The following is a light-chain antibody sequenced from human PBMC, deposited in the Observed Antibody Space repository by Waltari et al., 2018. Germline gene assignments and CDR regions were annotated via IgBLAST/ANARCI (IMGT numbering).Light chain of an antibody. J-gene: IGLJ2*01. CDR2: RND. V-gene: IGLV1-47*01. CDR3: ATWDDSLSGSL. Sequence: QSVLTQPPSASGAPGQEIIISCSGSSSNIGDNYVYWFQQLPGTAPKLPIYRNDQLPSGVPDLFAGSKSGTAASLAISGLRPEDEANYYCATWDDSLSGSLFGGGTKLTVL. CDR1: SSNIGDNY.